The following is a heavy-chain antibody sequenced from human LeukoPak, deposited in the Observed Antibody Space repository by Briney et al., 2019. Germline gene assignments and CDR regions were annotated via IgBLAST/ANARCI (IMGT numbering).Heavy chain of an antibody. CDR3: GRDTWNYGSSMDV. V-gene: IGHV4-59*01. D-gene: IGHD1-7*01. Sequence: PSETLSLTCSVSGGSISSYYWSWIRQPPGKGLEWIGYIYYSGSTNYNPSLKSRVTISVDTSKNQFSLKLSSVTAADTAVYYCGRDTWNYGSSMDVWGQGHTVTVSS. CDR1: GGSISSYY. J-gene: IGHJ6*02. CDR2: IYYSGST.